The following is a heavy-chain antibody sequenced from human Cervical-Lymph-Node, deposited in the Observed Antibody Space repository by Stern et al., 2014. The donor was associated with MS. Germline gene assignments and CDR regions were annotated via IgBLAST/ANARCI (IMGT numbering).Heavy chain of an antibody. CDR1: GYSFTIYY. J-gene: IGHJ4*02. CDR3: ARHVQGFDY. V-gene: IGHV5-51*01. Sequence: EVQLVQSGAEVKKPGESLKISCKLSGYSFTIYYIAWVRQMPGKGLEWMAVIYPYDSDTTYIPSFQGQVTISADKSITTAYLQWSSLRASDTAMYYCARHVQGFDYWGQGTLVTVSS. CDR2: IYPYDSDT.